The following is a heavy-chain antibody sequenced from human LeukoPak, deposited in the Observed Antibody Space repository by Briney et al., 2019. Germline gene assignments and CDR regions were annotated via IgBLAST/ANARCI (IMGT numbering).Heavy chain of an antibody. Sequence: PGGSLRLSCAASGFTFSSYPMSWVRQAPGKGLEWISAISGDGGSTYYAASVQGRSTVSRDNSRNTLYLQMNSLRAEDTAVYYCAKGQRYSSNWYFDLWGRGTLVTISS. CDR3: AKGQRYSSNWYFDL. D-gene: IGHD6-19*01. J-gene: IGHJ2*01. CDR2: ISGDGGST. CDR1: GFTFSSYP. V-gene: IGHV3-23*01.